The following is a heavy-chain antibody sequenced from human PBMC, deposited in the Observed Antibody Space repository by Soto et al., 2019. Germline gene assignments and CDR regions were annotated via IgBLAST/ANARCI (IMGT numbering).Heavy chain of an antibody. Sequence: SVKVSCKASGCTFSSYAISWVRQAPGQGLEWMGGTIPIFGIANYAQKFQGRVTITADKSTSTAYMELSSLRSEDTAVYYCARPAGGYCSGGSCYNFDYWGQGTLVTVSS. V-gene: IGHV1-69*10. D-gene: IGHD2-15*01. J-gene: IGHJ4*02. CDR2: TIPIFGIA. CDR1: GCTFSSYA. CDR3: ARPAGGYCSGGSCYNFDY.